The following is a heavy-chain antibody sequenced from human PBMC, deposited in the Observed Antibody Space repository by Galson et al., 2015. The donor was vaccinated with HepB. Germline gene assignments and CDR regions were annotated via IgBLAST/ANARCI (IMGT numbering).Heavy chain of an antibody. Sequence: SLRLSCAASGFTFSSYSMNWVRQAPGKGLQWVSYISSSSSTIYYADSVKGRFTISRDNAKNSLYLQMNSLRAEDTAVYYCAGGVGATEYGWYFDLWGRGTLVTVSS. V-gene: IGHV3-48*01. CDR2: ISSSSSTI. CDR3: AGGVGATEYGWYFDL. J-gene: IGHJ2*01. CDR1: GFTFSSYS. D-gene: IGHD1-26*01.